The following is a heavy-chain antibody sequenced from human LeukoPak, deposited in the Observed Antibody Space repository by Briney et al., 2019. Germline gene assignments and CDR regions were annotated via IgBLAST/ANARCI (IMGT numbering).Heavy chain of an antibody. D-gene: IGHD6-13*01. Sequence: SETLSLTCTVSGGSISSGSYYWSWIRQPAGKGLEWIGRIYTSGSTNYNPSLKSRVTISVDTSKNQFSLKLSSVTAADTAVYYCARGREQLSLDYYYYMDVWGKGTTVTVSS. CDR1: GGSISSGSYY. V-gene: IGHV4-61*02. CDR3: ARGREQLSLDYYYYMDV. CDR2: IYTSGST. J-gene: IGHJ6*03.